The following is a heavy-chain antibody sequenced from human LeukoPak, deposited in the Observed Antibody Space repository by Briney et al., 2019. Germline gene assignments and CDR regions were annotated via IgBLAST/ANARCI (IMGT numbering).Heavy chain of an antibody. CDR1: GGSISSNRYY. CDR2: VYYSGSS. Sequence: SETLSLTFTVSGGSISSNRYYCDWIRQSPRKGLEWIGNVYYSGSSFYNPSLRSLVTISIDTSKSQFSLKLSSVAAADTAVYCGAIHPAGDSGRFDYWGQGTLVTVAS. J-gene: IGHJ4*02. D-gene: IGHD1-26*01. CDR3: AIHPAGDSGRFDY. V-gene: IGHV4-39*01.